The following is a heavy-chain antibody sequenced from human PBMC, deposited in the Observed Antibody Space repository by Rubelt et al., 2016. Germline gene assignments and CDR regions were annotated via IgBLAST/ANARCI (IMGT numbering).Heavy chain of an antibody. CDR2: IYYSGST. V-gene: IGHV4-59*08. J-gene: IGHJ4*02. CDR3: ARLGTAGRPL. D-gene: IGHD1-1*01. CDR1: GGSISSYY. Sequence: QVQLQESGPGLVKPSETLSLTCTVSGGSISSYYWSWIRQPPGKGLEWIGYIYYSGSTNYNPSLKSRVTISVDTSKNQFSLKLSSVTAADTAVYYCARLGTAGRPLWGQGTLVTVSS.